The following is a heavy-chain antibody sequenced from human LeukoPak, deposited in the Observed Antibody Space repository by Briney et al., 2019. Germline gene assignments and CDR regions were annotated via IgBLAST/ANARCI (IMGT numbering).Heavy chain of an antibody. J-gene: IGHJ4*02. CDR1: GFTFSNYA. CDR3: ARGLMIRGVADF. Sequence: HSGMSLRLSCAASGFTFSNYALHWVRQAPRKGLEWVAVILHDGSNKYADSVKGRFTISRDNSKNTLFLQMNSLRVEDTAVYSCARGLMIRGVADFWGQGTLVIVSS. V-gene: IGHV3-30*04. CDR2: ILHDGSNK. D-gene: IGHD3-10*01.